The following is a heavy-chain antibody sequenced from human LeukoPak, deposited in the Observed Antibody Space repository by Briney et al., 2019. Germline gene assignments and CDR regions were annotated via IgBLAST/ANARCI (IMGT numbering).Heavy chain of an antibody. CDR2: IKQDGSNK. CDR1: GFTFSSYW. D-gene: IGHD6-13*01. J-gene: IGHJ4*02. V-gene: IGHV3-7*04. Sequence: GGSLRLSCAASGFTFSSYWMSWVRQAPGKGLEWVANIKQDGSNKYYADSVKGRFTISRDNSKNTLYLQMNSLRAEDTAVYYCARALDTRIAAAGSSLFDWGQGTLVTVSS. CDR3: ARALDTRIAAAGSSLFD.